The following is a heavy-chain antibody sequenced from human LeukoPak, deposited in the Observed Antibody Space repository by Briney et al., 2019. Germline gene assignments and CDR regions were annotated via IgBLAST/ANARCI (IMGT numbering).Heavy chain of an antibody. V-gene: IGHV4-34*01. CDR3: ARDSTYSGSLNI. CDR1: GGSFSGYY. D-gene: IGHD1-26*01. J-gene: IGHJ3*02. CDR2: INHSGST. Sequence: SETLSLTCAVYGGSFSGYYWSWIRQPPGKGLEWIGEINHSGSTNYNPSLKSRVTISVDTSKNQFSLKLSSVTAADTAVYYCARDSTYSGSLNIWGQGTMVTVSS.